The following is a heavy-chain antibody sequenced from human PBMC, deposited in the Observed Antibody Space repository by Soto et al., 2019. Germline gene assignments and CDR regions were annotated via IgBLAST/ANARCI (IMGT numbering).Heavy chain of an antibody. CDR1: GGSISSYY. J-gene: IGHJ4*02. V-gene: IGHV4-59*01. CDR3: TSPYPDY. CDR2: IYYSGST. Sequence: SETLSLTCTVSGGSISSYYWSWIRQPPGKGLEWIGYIYYSGSTNYNPSLKSRVTISVDTSKNQFSLKLSSVTAADTAVYYCTSPYPDYWGKGTLVTVSS.